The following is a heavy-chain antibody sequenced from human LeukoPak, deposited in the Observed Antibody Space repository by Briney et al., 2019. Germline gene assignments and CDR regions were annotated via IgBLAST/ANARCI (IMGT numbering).Heavy chain of an antibody. CDR3: ARDRAGSDYVEC. J-gene: IGHJ4*02. D-gene: IGHD3-10*01. CDR2: INHSGST. CDR1: VGSFSGYY. V-gene: IGHV4-34*01. Sequence: ETLSLTCAVYVGSFSGYYWSWIRQPPGKQREWIGEINHSGSTNYNPSLKSRVTMSVDTSKNQISLKLGSLTAADTAVYYCARDRAGSDYVECWGQGTLVTVSS.